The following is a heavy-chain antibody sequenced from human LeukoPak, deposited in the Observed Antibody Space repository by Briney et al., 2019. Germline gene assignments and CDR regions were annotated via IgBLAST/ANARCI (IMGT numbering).Heavy chain of an antibody. Sequence: GGSLRLSCAASGFSFSAYWIHWVRQAPGKGLVWVSSIKSGGSVTSYADAVKGRFSLSADNAKNTQYLQMNSLRAEDTAMYYCALDINGDLFHIWGQGTPVTVSS. D-gene: IGHD2-21*01. J-gene: IGHJ4*02. CDR3: ALDINGDLFHI. CDR2: IKSGGSVT. CDR1: GFSFSAYW. V-gene: IGHV3-74*01.